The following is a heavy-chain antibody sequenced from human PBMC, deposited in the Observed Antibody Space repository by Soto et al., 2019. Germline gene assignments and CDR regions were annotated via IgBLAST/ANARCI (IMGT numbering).Heavy chain of an antibody. D-gene: IGHD5-18*01. CDR3: AREDAYGYRYTNYGLDV. CDR1: GFAFNIYA. Sequence: PGGSLRLSCAASGFAFNIYAMKWFRQAPGTGLEWVAAISFDGTKKYYSDAEKGRFTISRDNLKNTLYLQMNNLRVEDAAIYYCAREDAYGYRYTNYGLDVWGQGTPVTVSS. CDR2: ISFDGTKK. J-gene: IGHJ6*02. V-gene: IGHV3-30-3*01.